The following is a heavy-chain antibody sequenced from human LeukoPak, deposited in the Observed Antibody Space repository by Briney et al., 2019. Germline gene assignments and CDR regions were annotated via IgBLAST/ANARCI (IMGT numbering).Heavy chain of an antibody. CDR1: GFTFRNYW. V-gene: IGHV3-7*03. CDR2: IKQDGSDR. D-gene: IGHD6-19*01. CDR3: VRNLAVAGTCFDS. J-gene: IGHJ4*02. Sequence: PGGSLRLSCAASGFTFRNYWMSWVRQAPGTGLEWVANIKQDGSDRNYVTSEGGRFTISRDNAESSLYLQMNSLRVEDTAVYYCVRNLAVAGTCFDSWGQGTLVTVSS.